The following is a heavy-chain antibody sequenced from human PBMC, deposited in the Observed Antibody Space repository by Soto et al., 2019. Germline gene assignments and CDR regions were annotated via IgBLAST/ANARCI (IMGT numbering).Heavy chain of an antibody. CDR3: ARSDQNYDILTGYSIGNWFDP. CDR2: IYYSGST. J-gene: IGHJ5*02. CDR1: GGSISSYY. Sequence: PSETLSLTCTVSGGSISSYYWSWIRQPPGKGLEWIGYIYYSGSTNYNPSLKSRVTISVDTSKNQFSLKLSSVTAADTAVYYCARSDQNYDILTGYSIGNWFDPWGQGTLVTVSS. V-gene: IGHV4-59*01. D-gene: IGHD3-9*01.